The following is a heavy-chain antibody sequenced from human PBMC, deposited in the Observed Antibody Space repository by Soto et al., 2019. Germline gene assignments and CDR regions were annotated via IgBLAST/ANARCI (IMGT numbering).Heavy chain of an antibody. CDR1: GFAFSSSW. J-gene: IGHJ6*02. CDR2: IKEDGSEK. CDR3: TRKRFGMDV. Sequence: LKISCAASGFAFSSSWMSWVRQAPGKGLEWVANIKEDGSEKDYVDPVKGRFTITRDNAKNSLYLQMNNLRAEDTAVYFCTRKRFGMDVWGQGTTVTVSS. V-gene: IGHV3-7*03.